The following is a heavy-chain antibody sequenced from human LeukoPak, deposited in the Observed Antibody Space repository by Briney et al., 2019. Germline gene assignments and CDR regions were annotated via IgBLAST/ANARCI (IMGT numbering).Heavy chain of an antibody. CDR3: ARDRGPRTGFMVREAYDY. V-gene: IGHV3-23*01. Sequence: GGSLRLSCAASEFDFSTHAMTWVRQAPGKGLEWVSAISISGTKTYYADSVKGRFTISGDNSKNTLYLQMYSLRAEDTAVYYCARDRGPRTGFMVREAYDYWGQGTLVTVSS. CDR1: EFDFSTHA. D-gene: IGHD3-10*01. CDR2: ISISGTKT. J-gene: IGHJ4*02.